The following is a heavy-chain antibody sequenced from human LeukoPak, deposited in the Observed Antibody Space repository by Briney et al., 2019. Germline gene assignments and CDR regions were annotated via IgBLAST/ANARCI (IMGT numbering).Heavy chain of an antibody. CDR2: IRYDGSNK. CDR3: ARVDPQAQQTNSAWFDP. D-gene: IGHD6-13*01. CDR1: GFTFSSYG. Sequence: GGSLRLSCTASGFTFSSYGMHWVRQAPGKGLEWVAFIRYDGSNKYYADSVKGRFTISRDNSKNTLYLQMNSLRSDDTAVYYCARVDPQAQQTNSAWFDPWGQGTLVTVSS. J-gene: IGHJ5*02. V-gene: IGHV3-30*02.